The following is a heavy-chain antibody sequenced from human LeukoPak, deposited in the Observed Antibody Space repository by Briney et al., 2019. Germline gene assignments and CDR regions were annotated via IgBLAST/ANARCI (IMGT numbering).Heavy chain of an antibody. Sequence: PGRSLRLSCAASGFTFSSYGMHWVRQAPGKGLEWVAVMSYDGSNKYYAASVKGRFTISRDNSKNSLYLQMNSLRTEDTALYYCAKDPGCSTTNCHEGPFDYWGQGTLVTVSS. CDR1: GFTFSSYG. J-gene: IGHJ4*02. V-gene: IGHV3-30*18. CDR2: MSYDGSNK. D-gene: IGHD2/OR15-2a*01. CDR3: AKDPGCSTTNCHEGPFDY.